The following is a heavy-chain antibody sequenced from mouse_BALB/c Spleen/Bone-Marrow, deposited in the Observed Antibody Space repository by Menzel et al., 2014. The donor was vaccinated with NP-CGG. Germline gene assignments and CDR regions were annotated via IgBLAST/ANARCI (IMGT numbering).Heavy chain of an antibody. D-gene: IGHD2-1*01. Sequence: EVQRVESGGGLVQPGGSLKLSCVASGFDFSRYWMSWVRRAPGKGLEWIGEINPDSSTINYTPSLKDKFIISRDNAKNTLYLQMSKVRSEDTALYYCARPGWGNYVFVYWGQGTLVTVST. CDR2: INPDSSTI. V-gene: IGHV4-1*02. J-gene: IGHJ3*01. CDR1: GFDFSRYW. CDR3: ARPGWGNYVFVY.